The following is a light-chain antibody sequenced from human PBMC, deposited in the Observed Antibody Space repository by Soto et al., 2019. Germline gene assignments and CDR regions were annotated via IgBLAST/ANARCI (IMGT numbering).Light chain of an antibody. CDR2: DGS. CDR1: QSVSSY. Sequence: EIVLTQSPGTLSLSPGERATLSCRASQSVSSYLAWYQRIPGQTPRLLIYDGSNRATRIPARFSGSWSGTDHTLTISSLQPEDFATYYCQHSYSTPWTFGQGTKVDIK. CDR3: QHSYSTPWT. V-gene: IGKV3-11*01. J-gene: IGKJ1*01.